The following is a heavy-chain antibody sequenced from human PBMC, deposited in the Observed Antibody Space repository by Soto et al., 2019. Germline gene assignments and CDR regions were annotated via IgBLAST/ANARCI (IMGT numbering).Heavy chain of an antibody. D-gene: IGHD6-13*01. CDR1: GGSFSGYY. J-gene: IGHJ4*02. Sequence: PSETLSLTCAVYGGSFSGYYWSWIRQPPGKGLEWIGEINHSGSTNYNPSLKSRVTISVDTSKNQFSLKLSSVTAADTAVYYCAREQLALGYWGQGTLVTVSS. V-gene: IGHV4-34*01. CDR2: INHSGST. CDR3: AREQLALGY.